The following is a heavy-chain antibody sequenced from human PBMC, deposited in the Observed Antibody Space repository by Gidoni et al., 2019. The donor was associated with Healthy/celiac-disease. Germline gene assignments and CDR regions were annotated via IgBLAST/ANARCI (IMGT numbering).Heavy chain of an antibody. J-gene: IGHJ4*02. D-gene: IGHD6-13*01. V-gene: IGHV1-69*01. CDR3: ARDRSSGGAAAGYFDY. Sequence: QVQLVQSGAEVKKPGSSVKVSCQASGGTFSSYAISWVRQAPGQGLEWMGGIIPIFGTANYAQKFQGRVTITADESTSTAYMELSSLRSEDTAVYYCARDRSSGGAAAGYFDYWGQGTLVTVSS. CDR1: GGTFSSYA. CDR2: IIPIFGTA.